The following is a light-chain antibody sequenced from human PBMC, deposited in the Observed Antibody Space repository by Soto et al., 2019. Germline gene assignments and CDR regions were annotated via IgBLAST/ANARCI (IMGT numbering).Light chain of an antibody. CDR2: GAS. J-gene: IGKJ4*01. CDR3: QQYNNWPLT. Sequence: GMTQSPAAVSVSPGERATLSCRASQSVSTNLAWYQQQPGQAPRLLIYGASTRATGFPARFSGSGSGTEFTLTINSLQSEDFAVYYCQQYNNWPLTFGGGTKVDIK. V-gene: IGKV3-15*01. CDR1: QSVSTN.